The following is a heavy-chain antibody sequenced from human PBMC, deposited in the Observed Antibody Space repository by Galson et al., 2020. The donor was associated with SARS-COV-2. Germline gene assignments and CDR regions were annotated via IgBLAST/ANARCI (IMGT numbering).Heavy chain of an antibody. Sequence: GGSLRLSCEASGFTFSSFGMHWVRQAPGKGLEWVTFIRYDGSDKYYADSVKGRFTISRDDSQNTLYLEMNSLTAEDTAVYYCGKSVYGSGSYYPVPDYWGQGTLVTVSS. CDR3: GKSVYGSGSYYPVPDY. V-gene: IGHV3-30*02. CDR1: GFTFSSFG. CDR2: IRYDGSDK. D-gene: IGHD3-10*01. J-gene: IGHJ4*02.